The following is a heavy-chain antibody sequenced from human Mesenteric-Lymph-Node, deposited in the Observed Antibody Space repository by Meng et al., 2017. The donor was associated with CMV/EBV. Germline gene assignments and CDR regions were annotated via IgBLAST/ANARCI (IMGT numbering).Heavy chain of an antibody. CDR2: ISIHNGKT. CDR1: GYTFTTYG. CDR3: AREGGGIAVAATNLLYYYGMDV. D-gene: IGHD6-19*01. Sequence: ASVKVPCKASGYTFTTYGINWVRQAPGQGIEWMEWISIHNGKTNYAQNLQGRVTMTTDTSTNTAYMELRTLRYEDTAVYYCAREGGGIAVAATNLLYYYGMDVWGQGTTVTVSS. V-gene: IGHV1-18*01. J-gene: IGHJ6*02.